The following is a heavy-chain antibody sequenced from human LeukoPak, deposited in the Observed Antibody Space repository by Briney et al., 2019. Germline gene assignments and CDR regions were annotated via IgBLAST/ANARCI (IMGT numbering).Heavy chain of an antibody. J-gene: IGHJ4*02. CDR2: ISAYNGNT. V-gene: IGHV1-18*01. Sequence: ASVKASCKASGYTFTSYGISWVRQAPGQGLEWMGWISAYNGNTNNAQKLQGRVTMTTDTSTSTAYMELRSLRSDDTAVYYCARVPEWELLRPLDYWGQGTLVTVSS. CDR1: GYTFTSYG. CDR3: ARVPEWELLRPLDY. D-gene: IGHD1-26*01.